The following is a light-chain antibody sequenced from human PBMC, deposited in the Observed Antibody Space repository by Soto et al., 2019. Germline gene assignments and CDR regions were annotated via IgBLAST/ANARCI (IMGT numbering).Light chain of an antibody. CDR1: SSDVGGYNY. J-gene: IGLJ1*01. CDR3: SSYTSSSTLNV. V-gene: IGLV2-14*01. Sequence: QSVLTQPASVSGSPGQSVTISCTGTSSDVGGYNYVSWYRQLPGKAPKLMIYEVSNRPSGVSNRFSGSKSGNTASLTISGLQAEDEADYYCSSYTSSSTLNVFGTGTKVTVL. CDR2: EVS.